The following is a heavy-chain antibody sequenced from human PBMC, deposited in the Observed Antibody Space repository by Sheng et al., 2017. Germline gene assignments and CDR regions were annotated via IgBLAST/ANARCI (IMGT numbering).Heavy chain of an antibody. CDR1: GYTFTGYY. V-gene: IGHV1-2*02. D-gene: IGHD4-17*01. CDR3: ARVRTTVTYYYYYYGMDV. CDR2: INPNSGGT. Sequence: QVQLVQSGAEVKKPGASVKVSCKASGYTFTGYYMHWVRQAPGQGLEWMGWINPNSGGTNYAQKFQGRVTMTRDTSISTAYMELSRLRSDDTAVYYCARVRTTVTYYYYYYGMDVWGQGTTVTVSS. J-gene: IGHJ6*02.